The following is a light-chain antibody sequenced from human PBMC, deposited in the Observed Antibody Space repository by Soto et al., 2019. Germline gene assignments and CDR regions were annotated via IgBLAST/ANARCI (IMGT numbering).Light chain of an antibody. CDR1: QAISDC. CDR3: QLYHTYST. V-gene: IGKV1-5*01. J-gene: IGKJ1*01. CDR2: DVS. Sequence: DIQMTQSPSTLSVSVGDRVSITCRASQAISDCLAWYQQKLGQVPELLIFDVSTFGSGVPSRFSGSRSGTEFTLTIISLQPYDFANYFCQLYHTYSTFGQGTKVEVK.